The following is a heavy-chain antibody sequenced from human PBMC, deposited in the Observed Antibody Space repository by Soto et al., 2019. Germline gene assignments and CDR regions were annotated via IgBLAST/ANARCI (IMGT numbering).Heavy chain of an antibody. CDR3: ARHHVRGRTIAGAAEF. V-gene: IGHV4-34*01. D-gene: IGHD1-26*01. Sequence: QVQLQQWGAGLLKPSETLSLTCAVYGKSLSGYYWSWIRQPPGKALEWIGEINHSGNTNYNPSLKSRVTISGDTSKNQRCRNLGSVTDADTAMYYCARHHVRGRTIAGAAEFWGQGTLVTVSS. CDR2: INHSGNT. J-gene: IGHJ4*02. CDR1: GKSLSGYY.